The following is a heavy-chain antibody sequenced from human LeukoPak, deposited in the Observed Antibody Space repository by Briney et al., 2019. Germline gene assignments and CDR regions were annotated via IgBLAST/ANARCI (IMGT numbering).Heavy chain of an antibody. J-gene: IGHJ4*02. CDR2: IKQDGSEK. Sequence: PGGSLRLSCAASGFTFSSYWMSWVRQASGKGLEWVANIKQDGSEKYYVDSVKGRFTISRDNAKNSLYLQKNSLRAEDTAVYYCARDPFQYSSSWFDYWGQGTLVTVSS. D-gene: IGHD6-13*01. CDR1: GFTFSSYW. V-gene: IGHV3-7*01. CDR3: ARDPFQYSSSWFDY.